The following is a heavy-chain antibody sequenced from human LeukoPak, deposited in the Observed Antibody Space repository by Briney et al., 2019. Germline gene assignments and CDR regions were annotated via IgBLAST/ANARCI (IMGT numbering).Heavy chain of an antibody. CDR3: ARVEMTLDAFDI. CDR1: GGSISSSSYY. CDR2: IYYSGST. V-gene: IGHV4-39*01. D-gene: IGHD5-24*01. Sequence: SETLSLTCTVSGGSISSSSYYWGWIRQPPGKGLEWIGSIYYSGSTYYNPSLKSRVTISVDKSKNQFSLKLSSVTAADTAVYYCARVEMTLDAFDIWGQGTMVTVSS. J-gene: IGHJ3*02.